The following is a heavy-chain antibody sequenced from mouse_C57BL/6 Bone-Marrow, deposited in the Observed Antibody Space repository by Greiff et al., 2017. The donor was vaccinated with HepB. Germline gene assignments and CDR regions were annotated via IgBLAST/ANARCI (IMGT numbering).Heavy chain of an antibody. D-gene: IGHD1-1*01. V-gene: IGHV1-72*01. CDR1: GYTFTSYW. J-gene: IGHJ1*03. CDR3: ARRTTVVAHWYFDV. Sequence: VQLQQPGAELVKPGASVKLSCKASGYTFTSYWMHWVKQRPGRGLEWIGRIDPNSGGTKYNEKFKSKATLTVDKPSITAYMQLSSLTSEDSAVYYCARRTTVVAHWYFDVWGTGTTVTVSS. CDR2: IDPNSGGT.